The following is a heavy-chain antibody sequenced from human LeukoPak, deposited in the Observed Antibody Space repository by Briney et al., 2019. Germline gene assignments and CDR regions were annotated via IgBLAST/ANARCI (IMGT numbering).Heavy chain of an antibody. CDR1: GFTFSTYG. CDR2: ISYDGSNK. V-gene: IGHV3-30*19. D-gene: IGHD5-18*01. CDR3: ARDKENTAMGYGMDV. Sequence: PGGSLRLSCAASGFTFSTYGMHWVRQAPGKGLEWVAVISYDGSNKYYADSVKGRFTISRDNSKNTLYLQMNSLRAEDTAVYYCARDKENTAMGYGMDVWGQGTTVTVSS. J-gene: IGHJ6*02.